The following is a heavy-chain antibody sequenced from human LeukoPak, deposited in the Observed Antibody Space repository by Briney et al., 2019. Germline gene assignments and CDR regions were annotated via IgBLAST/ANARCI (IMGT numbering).Heavy chain of an antibody. CDR2: INPKSGGT. D-gene: IGHD3-10*01. Sequence: ASVTVSCTASGGTFSSYAISWVRQAPGQGLGWMGWINPKSGGTNYAQKFQGRVTMTRDTSISTAYMDMSSLRSDDTAVYYCARNLWFGESSDAFDMWGQGTMVTVSS. CDR3: ARNLWFGESSDAFDM. J-gene: IGHJ3*02. V-gene: IGHV1-2*02. CDR1: GGTFSSYA.